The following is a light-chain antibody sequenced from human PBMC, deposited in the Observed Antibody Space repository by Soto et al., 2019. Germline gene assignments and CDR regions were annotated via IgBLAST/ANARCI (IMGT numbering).Light chain of an antibody. Sequence: EIFLTQSPATLSLSPGERATLSCRASQSVSGYLAWYQQKPGQSPRLLIFDASNRALGIPARFSGSGSGTDFTLTISSLEPEDFAVYYCQQRTTWPPGVTFGPGTKLSIK. CDR3: QQRTTWPPGVT. V-gene: IGKV3-11*01. CDR1: QSVSGY. CDR2: DAS. J-gene: IGKJ3*01.